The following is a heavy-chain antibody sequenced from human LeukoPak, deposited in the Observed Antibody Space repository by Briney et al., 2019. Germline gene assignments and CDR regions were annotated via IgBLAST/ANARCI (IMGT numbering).Heavy chain of an antibody. CDR3: ARDCQYDFWSGYYSGVDY. CDR1: GFTFSSYW. CDR2: IKQDGSEK. D-gene: IGHD3-3*01. V-gene: IGHV3-7*01. J-gene: IGHJ4*02. Sequence: PGGSPRLSCAASGFTFSSYWMSWVRQAPGKGLEWVANIKQDGSEKYYVDSVKGRFTISRDNAKNSLYLQMNSLRAEDTAVYYCARDCQYDFWSGYYSGVDYWGQGTLVTVSS.